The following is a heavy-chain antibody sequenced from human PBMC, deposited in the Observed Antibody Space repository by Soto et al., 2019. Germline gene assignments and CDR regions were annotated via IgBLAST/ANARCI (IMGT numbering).Heavy chain of an antibody. J-gene: IGHJ6*02. CDR2: IIPILGIA. CDR3: ARNRADFWSGYYSDYYYYGMDV. V-gene: IGHV1-69*02. CDR1: GGTFSSYT. Sequence: GASVKVSCKASGGTFSSYTISWVRQAPGQGLEWMGRIIPILGIANYAQKFQGRVTITADKSTSTAYMELRSLRSDDTAVYYRARNRADFWSGYYSDYYYYGMDVWGQGTTVTVSS. D-gene: IGHD3-3*01.